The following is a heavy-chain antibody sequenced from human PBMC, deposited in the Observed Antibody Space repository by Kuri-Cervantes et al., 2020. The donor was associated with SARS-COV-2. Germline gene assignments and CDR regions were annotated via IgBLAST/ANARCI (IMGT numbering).Heavy chain of an antibody. CDR3: ARPPFGVTDWYFGL. D-gene: IGHD3-3*01. CDR2: INHSGST. Sequence: SETLSLTCAVYGGSFSGYYWSWIRQPPGKGLEWIGEINHSGSTNYNPSLKGRAIISIDTSKNQFSLSLTSVTAADTAVYYCARPPFGVTDWYFGLWGRGILVTVSS. J-gene: IGHJ2*01. V-gene: IGHV4-34*01. CDR1: GGSFSGYY.